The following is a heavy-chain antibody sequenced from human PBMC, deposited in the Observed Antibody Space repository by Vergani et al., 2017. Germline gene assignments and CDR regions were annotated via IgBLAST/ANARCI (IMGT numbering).Heavy chain of an antibody. CDR3: AKAGSVTSGSLQYNFYMDF. CDR2: ISNDGSKK. Sequence: QVQLAESGGGRVQPGRSLRLSCAASGFSFSSHAIHWVRQAPGKGREWVAVISNDGSKKYDADSVKGRFTISRDNSKNTLDLQMNSLRTQDTAVYYCAKAGSVTSGSLQYNFYMDFWGKGTTATVS. J-gene: IGHJ6*03. V-gene: IGHV3-30*18. D-gene: IGHD3-10*01. CDR1: GFSFSSHA.